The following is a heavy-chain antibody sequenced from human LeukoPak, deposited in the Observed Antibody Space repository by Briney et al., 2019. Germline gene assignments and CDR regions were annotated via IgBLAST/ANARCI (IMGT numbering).Heavy chain of an antibody. J-gene: IGHJ4*02. V-gene: IGHV1-2*06. CDR1: GYTFTGYY. CDR2: INPNSGGT. Sequence: ASVKVSCKATGYTFTGYYMDWVRQAPGQGLEWMGRINPNSGGTNYAQKFQGRVTMTRDTSISTAYMELSSLRSEDTAVYYCARGSLSYYGSGSYYLPFDYWGQGTLVTVSS. D-gene: IGHD3-10*01. CDR3: ARGSLSYYGSGSYYLPFDY.